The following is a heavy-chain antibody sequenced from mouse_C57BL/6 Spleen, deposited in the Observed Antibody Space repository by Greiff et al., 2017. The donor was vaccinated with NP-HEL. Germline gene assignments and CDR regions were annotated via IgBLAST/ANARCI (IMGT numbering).Heavy chain of an antibody. Sequence: EVQLVESGGGLVQPGGSLSLSCAASGFTFTDYYMSWVRQPPGKALEWLGFIRNKANGYTTEYSASVKGRFTISRDNSQSILYLQRNALRAEDSATYYCARRDYGSREYFDVWGTGTTVTVSA. CDR3: ARRDYGSREYFDV. V-gene: IGHV7-3*01. CDR1: GFTFTDYY. J-gene: IGHJ1*03. CDR2: IRNKANGYTT. D-gene: IGHD1-1*01.